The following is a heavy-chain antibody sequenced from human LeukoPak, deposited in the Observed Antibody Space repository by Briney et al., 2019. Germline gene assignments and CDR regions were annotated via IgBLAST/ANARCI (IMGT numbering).Heavy chain of an antibody. Sequence: GGSLRLSCAASGFTFSSYEMNWVRQAPGKGLEWDSYISSSSSTIYYADSVKGRFTISRDNAKNSLYLQMNSLSAEDTAVYYCARALLWFGREDDCWGQGTLVTVSS. CDR3: ARALLWFGREDDC. CDR1: GFTFSSYE. J-gene: IGHJ4*02. V-gene: IGHV3-48*03. CDR2: ISSSSSTI. D-gene: IGHD3-10*01.